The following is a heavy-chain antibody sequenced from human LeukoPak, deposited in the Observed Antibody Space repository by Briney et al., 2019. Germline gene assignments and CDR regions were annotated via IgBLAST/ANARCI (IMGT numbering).Heavy chain of an antibody. V-gene: IGHV1-18*01. CDR1: GYTFTSYG. J-gene: IGHJ4*02. D-gene: IGHD3-10*01. CDR3: ARDPSTDYYGSGSYYNGVDY. Sequence: GASVKVSCKASGYTFTSYGISWVRQAPGQGLEWMGWISAYNGNTNYAQKLQGRVTMTTDTSTSTAYMELRSLRSDDTAVYYCARDPSTDYYGSGSYYNGVDYWGLGTLVTVSS. CDR2: ISAYNGNT.